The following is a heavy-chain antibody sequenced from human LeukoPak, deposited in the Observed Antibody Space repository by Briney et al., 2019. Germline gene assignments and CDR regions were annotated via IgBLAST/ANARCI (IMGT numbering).Heavy chain of an antibody. V-gene: IGHV1-8*01. CDR3: ARGGGRGGVVPAAQTDY. J-gene: IGHJ4*02. CDR2: MNPNSGNT. D-gene: IGHD2-2*01. Sequence: AASVTVSFKASGYTFTSYDINWVRQAPGQGLEWMGWMNPNSGNTGYAQKFRGRVTMTRNTSISTAYMELSSLRSEDTAVYYCARGGGRGGVVPAAQTDYWGQGTLVTVSS. CDR1: GYTFTSYD.